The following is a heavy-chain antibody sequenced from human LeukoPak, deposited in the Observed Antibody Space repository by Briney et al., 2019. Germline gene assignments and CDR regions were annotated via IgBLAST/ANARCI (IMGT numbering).Heavy chain of an antibody. V-gene: IGHV4-59*08. J-gene: IGHJ4*02. CDR1: GGSISGNY. CDR3: ARQGVAAAGWRTEYYFDY. D-gene: IGHD6-13*01. Sequence: SETLSLTCTVSGGSISGNYWSWIRQPPGKGLEWIGYIYYSGSTNYNPSLKSRVTISVDTSKNQFSLKLSSVTAADTAVYYCARQGVAAAGWRTEYYFDYWGQGTLVTVSS. CDR2: IYYSGST.